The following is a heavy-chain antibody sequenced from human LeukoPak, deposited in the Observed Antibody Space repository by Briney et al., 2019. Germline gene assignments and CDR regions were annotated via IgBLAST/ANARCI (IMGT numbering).Heavy chain of an antibody. CDR3: ARVDIVVLPSSMFDY. CDR1: GGSISGYY. Sequence: PSETLSLTCSVSGGSISGYYWIWIRQPPGKGLEWIAYIHYTGRTKYSPSLKSRVTISVDTSKNQFSLKLSFVTAEDTAVYYCARVDIVVLPSSMFDYWGQGALVTVSS. D-gene: IGHD2-2*03. CDR2: IHYTGRT. V-gene: IGHV4-59*08. J-gene: IGHJ4*02.